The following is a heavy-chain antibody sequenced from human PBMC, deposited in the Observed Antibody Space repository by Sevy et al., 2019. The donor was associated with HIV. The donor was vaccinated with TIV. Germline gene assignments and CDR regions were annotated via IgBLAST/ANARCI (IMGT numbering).Heavy chain of an antibody. J-gene: IGHJ6*02. Sequence: GGYLRLSWAASGFSISDYYMSWIRQAPGKGPQWISYISSNSDTIYYTDSVKGRFTISMDNAKNSLYLQMSSLRAEDTAIYSCARDHVKDGDLGDCYYYAMDVWGRGTTVTVSS. CDR3: ARDHVKDGDLGDCYYYAMDV. CDR1: GFSISDYY. CDR2: ISSNSDTI. D-gene: IGHD4-17*01. V-gene: IGHV3-11*01.